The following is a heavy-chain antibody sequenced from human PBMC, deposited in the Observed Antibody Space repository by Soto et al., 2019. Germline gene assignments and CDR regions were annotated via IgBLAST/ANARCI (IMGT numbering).Heavy chain of an antibody. V-gene: IGHV4-59*01. CDR1: GGSISSYY. Sequence: QVQLQESGPGLVKPSETLSLTCTVSGGSISSYYWSWIRQPPGKGLEWIGYIYYSGSTNYNPSLKSRGTISVDTSKNQFSLKLSSVTAADTAVYYCAREVRQLDWRNKNYYYYYMDVWGKGTTVTVSS. D-gene: IGHD6-6*01. CDR2: IYYSGST. J-gene: IGHJ6*03. CDR3: AREVRQLDWRNKNYYYYYMDV.